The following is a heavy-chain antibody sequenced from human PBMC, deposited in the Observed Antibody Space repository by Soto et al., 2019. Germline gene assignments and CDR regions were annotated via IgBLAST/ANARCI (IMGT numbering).Heavy chain of an antibody. CDR3: ARRMRYYDIVTAQGNFDY. CDR2: IYYSGIT. V-gene: IGHV4-39*01. D-gene: IGHD3-9*01. CDR1: GGSIRSSSYY. Sequence: QLQLQESGPGLVKPSETLSLTCTVSGGSIRSSSYYWGWIRQPPGKGLEWIGSIYYSGITYYNPSLKSRVTISVDTSKNQFSLKMSSVTAADTAVYYCARRMRYYDIVTAQGNFDYWGQGTLVTVAS. J-gene: IGHJ4*02.